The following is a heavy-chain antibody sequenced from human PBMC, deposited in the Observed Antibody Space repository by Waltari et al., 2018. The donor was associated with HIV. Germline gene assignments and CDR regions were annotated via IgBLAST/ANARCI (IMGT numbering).Heavy chain of an antibody. Sequence: VQLVQSGTEVKKPGESLTISCKASGYRVTTYWLAWVRQRPGKGLEWMGIAYPGDSETKYSPSFAGQVPISVDKSIATAYLQWSSLKASDSAVYYCARPGLAYCGGDCYYHFWGQGTLVSVSS. J-gene: IGHJ4*02. D-gene: IGHD2-21*02. V-gene: IGHV5-51*01. CDR2: AYPGDSET. CDR1: GYRVTTYW. CDR3: ARPGLAYCGGDCYYHF.